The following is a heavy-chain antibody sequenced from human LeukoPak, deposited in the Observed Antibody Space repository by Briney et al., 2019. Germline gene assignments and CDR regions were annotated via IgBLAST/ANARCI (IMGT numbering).Heavy chain of an antibody. V-gene: IGHV4-59*01. CDR1: GASFSTNY. CDR3: ARLYQQGKWKYSYSYLDV. J-gene: IGHJ6*03. D-gene: IGHD6-13*01. Sequence: SETLSLTCSVSGASFSTNYWSWIRQPPGRGLEWIGYVFDSGSTNYNPSLKSRVTISVDTSTKQFSLRLSSVTAADKAMYSCARLYQQGKWKYSYSYLDVWGKGTAVTVSS. CDR2: VFDSGST.